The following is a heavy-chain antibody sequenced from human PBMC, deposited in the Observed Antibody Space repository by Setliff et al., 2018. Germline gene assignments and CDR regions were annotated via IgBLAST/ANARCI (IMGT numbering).Heavy chain of an antibody. D-gene: IGHD6-13*01. V-gene: IGHV3-30*01. CDR2: VSYDGRNK. CDR3: ARGGSGRWYEWNWFDP. J-gene: IGHJ5*02. CDR1: GFTFSTYA. Sequence: GGSLRLSCAASGFTFSTYAIHWVRQGPGKGLEWVAIVSYDGRNKYYADSVKGRFTISRDNSKNTVSLQLNSLRAEDTAVYYCARGGSGRWYEWNWFDPWGQGTLVTVSS.